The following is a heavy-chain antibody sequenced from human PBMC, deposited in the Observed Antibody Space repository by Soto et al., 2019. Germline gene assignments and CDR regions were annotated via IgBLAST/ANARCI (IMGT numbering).Heavy chain of an antibody. CDR3: AADKYLGVAATVYYYGMDV. J-gene: IGHJ6*02. D-gene: IGHD2-15*01. CDR1: GFTFTSSA. V-gene: IGHV1-58*01. CDR2: IVVGSGNT. Sequence: ASVKVSCKASGFTFTSSAVQWVRQARGQRLEWIGWIVVGSGNTNYAQKFQERVTITRDMSTSTAYMELSSLRSEDTAVYYCAADKYLGVAATVYYYGMDVWGQGTTVTVSS.